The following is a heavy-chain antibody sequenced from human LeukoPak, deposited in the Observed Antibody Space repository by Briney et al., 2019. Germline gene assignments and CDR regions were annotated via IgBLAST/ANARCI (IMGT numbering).Heavy chain of an antibody. CDR2: MNPNSGNT. V-gene: IGHV1-8*01. Sequence: ASVKVSCKASGYTFTSYDINWVRQATGQGLEWMGWMNPNSGNTGYAQKFQGRVTMTRNTSISTAYMELSSLRSEDTAVYYCARVAPYSGRLYYFDYWDQGTLVTVSS. CDR3: ARVAPYSGRLYYFDY. J-gene: IGHJ4*02. D-gene: IGHD5-12*01. CDR1: GYTFTSYD.